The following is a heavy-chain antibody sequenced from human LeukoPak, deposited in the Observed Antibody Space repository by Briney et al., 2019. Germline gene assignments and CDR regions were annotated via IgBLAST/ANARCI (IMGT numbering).Heavy chain of an antibody. CDR1: GFDFSTYA. V-gene: IGHV3-23*01. CDR2: IGGGDT. D-gene: IGHD1-26*01. CDR3: AKDGQSFNSMWDYLDS. Sequence: GGSLRLSCAASGFDFSTYAMSWVRQAPGKGLERVSGIGGGDTHYADSVKGRFTISRDNSKSTVELHMSGLRVEDTAVYYCAKDGQSFNSMWDYLDSWGRGTLVTVSS. J-gene: IGHJ4*02.